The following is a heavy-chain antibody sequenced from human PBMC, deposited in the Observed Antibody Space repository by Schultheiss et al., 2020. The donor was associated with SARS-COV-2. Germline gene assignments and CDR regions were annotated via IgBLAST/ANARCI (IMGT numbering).Heavy chain of an antibody. CDR2: IYYSGST. D-gene: IGHD6-13*01. Sequence: SETLSLTCTVSGGSISSSSYYWGWIRQPPGKGLEWIGSIYYSGSTYYNPSLKSRVTISVDTSKNQFSLKLSSVTAADTAVYYCARRGIAAAGPNFYYYGMDVWGQVTTVTVSS. V-gene: IGHV4-39*01. CDR1: GGSISSSSYY. J-gene: IGHJ6*02. CDR3: ARRGIAAAGPNFYYYGMDV.